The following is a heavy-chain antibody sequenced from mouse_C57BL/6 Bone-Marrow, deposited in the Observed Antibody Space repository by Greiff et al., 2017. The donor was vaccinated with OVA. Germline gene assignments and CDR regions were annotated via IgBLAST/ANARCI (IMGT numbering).Heavy chain of an antibody. Sequence: DVKLQESVAELVRPGASVKLSCTASGFNIKNTYMHWVKQRPEQGLEWIGRIDPANGNTKYAPKFQGKATITADTSSNTAYLQLSSLTSEDAAIYFCAPYYDYGGFAYWGQGTLVTVSA. CDR3: APYYDYGGFAY. V-gene: IGHV14-3*01. J-gene: IGHJ3*01. CDR1: GFNIKNTY. D-gene: IGHD2-4*01. CDR2: IDPANGNT.